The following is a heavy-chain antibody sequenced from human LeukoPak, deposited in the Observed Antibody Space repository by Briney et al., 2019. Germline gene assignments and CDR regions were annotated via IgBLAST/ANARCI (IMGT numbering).Heavy chain of an antibody. V-gene: IGHV3-15*01. D-gene: IGHD4-23*01. CDR3: ARDRGGLGYFDY. J-gene: IGHJ4*02. Sequence: GGSLRLSCAASGITFSDAWMSWVRQAPGKGLEWVGRIKARPYSGTTDYSAAVKGRATISRDDSKSTLYLQMNSLKTEDTGVYYCARDRGGLGYFDYWGQGILVAVSS. CDR1: GITFSDAW. CDR2: IKARPYSGTT.